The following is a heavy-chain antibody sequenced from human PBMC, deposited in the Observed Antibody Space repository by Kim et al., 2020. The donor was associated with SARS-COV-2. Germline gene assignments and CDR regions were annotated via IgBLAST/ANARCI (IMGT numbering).Heavy chain of an antibody. D-gene: IGHD6-6*01. CDR3: ARERSEYSSSFIDY. CDR1: GFTVSSNY. CDR2: IYSGGST. V-gene: IGHV3-53*01. J-gene: IGHJ4*02. Sequence: GGSLRLSCAASGFTVSSNYMSWVRQAPGKGLEWVSVIYSGGSTYYADSVKGRFTISRDNSKNTLYLQMNSLRAEDTAVYYCARERSEYSSSFIDYWGQGTLVTVSS.